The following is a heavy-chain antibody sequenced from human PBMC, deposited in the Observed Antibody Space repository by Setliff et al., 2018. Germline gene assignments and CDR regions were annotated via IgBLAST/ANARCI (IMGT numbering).Heavy chain of an antibody. V-gene: IGHV3-33*03. D-gene: IGHD1-26*01. Sequence: GGSLRFSCAASGFTFSTYGMHWVRQAPGKGLEWVAYIWYDGSNEYYADSVKGRSTISRDNSKNNFFLQINNLRAADTATYYCAKDRVNDGFWDFDSWGQGTLVTVSS. CDR1: GFTFSTYG. CDR2: IWYDGSNE. CDR3: AKDRVNDGFWDFDS. J-gene: IGHJ4*02.